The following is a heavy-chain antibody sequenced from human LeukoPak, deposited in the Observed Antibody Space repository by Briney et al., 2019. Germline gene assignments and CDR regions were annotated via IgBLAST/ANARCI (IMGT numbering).Heavy chain of an antibody. J-gene: IGHJ4*02. Sequence: SETLSLTCTVSGGSANSGSYYWTWIRQPPGKGLEWIGEINHSGSTNYNPSLKSRVTISVDTSKNQFSLKLSSVTAADTAVYYCARAPPYDYDFWSGYKKYYFDYWGQGTLVTVSS. V-gene: IGHV4-61*01. CDR1: GGSANSGSYY. CDR3: ARAPPYDYDFWSGYKKYYFDY. CDR2: INHSGST. D-gene: IGHD3-3*01.